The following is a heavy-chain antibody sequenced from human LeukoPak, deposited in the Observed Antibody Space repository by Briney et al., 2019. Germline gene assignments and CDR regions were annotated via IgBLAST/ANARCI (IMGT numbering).Heavy chain of an antibody. V-gene: IGHV1-18*01. Sequence: ASVKASCKASGYNFPNYGISWMRQAPGQGLEWMGWISVYNANINYAQKFQGRVTMTTDTSTSTAYMELRSLISDDTAVYYCARGDGDYCGQGTLVTVSS. CDR2: ISVYNANI. CDR1: GYNFPNYG. CDR3: ARGDGDY. J-gene: IGHJ4*02. D-gene: IGHD5-24*01.